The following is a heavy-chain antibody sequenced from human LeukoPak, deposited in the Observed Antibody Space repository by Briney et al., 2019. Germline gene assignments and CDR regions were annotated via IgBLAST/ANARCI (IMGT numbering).Heavy chain of an antibody. D-gene: IGHD3-10*01. CDR2: ISWNSGSI. CDR3: AKGLWIGENAGHFDY. J-gene: IGHJ4*02. CDR1: GFTFDDYA. Sequence: PGRSLRLSCAASGFTFDDYAMHWVRQAPGKGLEWVSGISWNSGSIGYADSVKGRFTISRDNAKNSLYLQMNSLRAEDTASYYCAKGLWIGENAGHFDYWGQGTLVTVSS. V-gene: IGHV3-9*01.